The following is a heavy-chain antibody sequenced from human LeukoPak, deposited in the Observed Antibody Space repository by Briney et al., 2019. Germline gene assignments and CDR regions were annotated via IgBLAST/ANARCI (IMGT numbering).Heavy chain of an antibody. Sequence: GGSLRLSCAASGFTFTTYAMNWVRQAPGKGLEWVSSISGSGDSTYYADSVKGRFTISRDNSKNTVYLQMNSLRAEDTAIYYCAKSPGYSGSHPAFDYWGQGALVTVSS. J-gene: IGHJ4*02. D-gene: IGHD1-26*01. V-gene: IGHV3-23*01. CDR2: ISGSGDST. CDR1: GFTFTTYA. CDR3: AKSPGYSGSHPAFDY.